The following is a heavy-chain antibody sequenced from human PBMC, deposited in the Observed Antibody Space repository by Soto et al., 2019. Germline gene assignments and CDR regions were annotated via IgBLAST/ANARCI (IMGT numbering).Heavy chain of an antibody. CDR2: AYYSGYT. CDR3: GGRRVLVGAATRGDAFDI. D-gene: IGHD2-8*02. J-gene: IGHJ3*02. CDR1: GGSINNYY. V-gene: IGHV4-59*08. Sequence: QVHLQESGPGLVKPSETLSLICTVSGGSINNYYWNGIRQPPGKGLEWIGCAYYSGYTKYNPSRESRVTNAVDPSTVKFALKLNSVTAADPAVYYCGGRRVLVGAATRGDAFDIWGQGTMVTVSS.